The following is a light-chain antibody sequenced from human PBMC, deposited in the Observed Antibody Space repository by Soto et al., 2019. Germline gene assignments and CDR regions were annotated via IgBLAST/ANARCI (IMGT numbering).Light chain of an antibody. V-gene: IGLV2-14*01. Sequence: SVLTQPASGSGSPGQSIAISCTGTSSDVGGYNYVSWYQQHPGKAPKLMVYDVNDRPSGVSDRFSGSKSGNTASLTISGLQAEDEADYYCSSYTSSSTYVFGTGTKVTVL. J-gene: IGLJ1*01. CDR3: SSYTSSSTYV. CDR2: DVN. CDR1: SSDVGGYNY.